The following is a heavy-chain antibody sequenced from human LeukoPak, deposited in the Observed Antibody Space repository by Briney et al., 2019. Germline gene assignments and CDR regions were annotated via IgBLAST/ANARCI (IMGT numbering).Heavy chain of an antibody. Sequence: ASVKVSCKASGGTFSSYAISWVRQAPGQGLEWMGGIIPIFGTANYAQKFQGRVTITADKSTSTAYMELSSLRSEDTAVYYCARDTGSSGYYYEIDYWGQGTLVTVSS. D-gene: IGHD3-22*01. J-gene: IGHJ4*02. CDR3: ARDTGSSGYYYEIDY. CDR2: IIPIFGTA. V-gene: IGHV1-69*06. CDR1: GGTFSSYA.